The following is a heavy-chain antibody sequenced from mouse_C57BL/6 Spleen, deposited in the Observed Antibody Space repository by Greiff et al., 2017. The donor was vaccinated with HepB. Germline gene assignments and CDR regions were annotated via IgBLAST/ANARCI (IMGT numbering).Heavy chain of an antibody. V-gene: IGHV1-72*01. CDR2: IDPNSGGT. J-gene: IGHJ4*01. CDR1: GYTFTRYW. D-gene: IGHD2-3*01. CDR3: ARDDGYLYYYAMDY. Sequence: KQSCKASGYTFTRYWMHWVKQRPGRGLEWIGRIDPNSGGTKYNEKFKSKATLTVDKPSSTAYMQLSSLTSEDSAVYYCARDDGYLYYYAMDYWGQGTSVTVSS.